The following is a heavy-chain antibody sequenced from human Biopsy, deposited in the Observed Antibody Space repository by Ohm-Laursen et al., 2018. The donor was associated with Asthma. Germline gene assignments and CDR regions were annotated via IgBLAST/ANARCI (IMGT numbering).Heavy chain of an antibody. Sequence: SQTLSLTCTVSGGSISSGGYYWSWIRQHPGKGLEWIGYIYYSGSTYYNPSLKSRVSISLDTSKNQFSLSLTSVTAADTAVYYCARTTYGDDGFDPWGQGTLVTASS. CDR3: ARTTYGDDGFDP. D-gene: IGHD4-17*01. V-gene: IGHV4-31*03. CDR2: IYYSGST. J-gene: IGHJ5*02. CDR1: GGSISSGGYY.